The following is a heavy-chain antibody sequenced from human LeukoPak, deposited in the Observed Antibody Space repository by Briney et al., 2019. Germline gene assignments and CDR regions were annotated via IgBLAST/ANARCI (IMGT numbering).Heavy chain of an antibody. CDR3: AKEYIGWYPPYNWFDP. J-gene: IGHJ5*02. D-gene: IGHD2-15*01. CDR1: GFTFSGYW. Sequence: TGGPLRLSCATSGFTFSGYWLHWVRQAPGKGLVWVSRINERGSITYYADSVKGRFTISRDNSKNTLYLQMNSLRAEDTAVYYCAKEYIGWYPPYNWFDPWGQGTLVTVSS. V-gene: IGHV3-74*01. CDR2: INERGSIT.